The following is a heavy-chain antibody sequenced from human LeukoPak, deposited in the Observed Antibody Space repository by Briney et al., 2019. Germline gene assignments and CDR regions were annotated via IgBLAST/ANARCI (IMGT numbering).Heavy chain of an antibody. CDR1: AGSFSGYY. V-gene: IGHV4-34*01. D-gene: IGHD2-2*01. Sequence: PSETLSLTCAVYAGSFSGYYWSLIRQPPGKGLEWIGEINHSGSTNYNPSLKSRVTISVDTSKNQFSLKLSSVTAADTAVYYCARAWDIVVVPAAPSPSDYYYGMDVWGQGTTVTVSS. J-gene: IGHJ6*02. CDR2: INHSGST. CDR3: ARAWDIVVVPAAPSPSDYYYGMDV.